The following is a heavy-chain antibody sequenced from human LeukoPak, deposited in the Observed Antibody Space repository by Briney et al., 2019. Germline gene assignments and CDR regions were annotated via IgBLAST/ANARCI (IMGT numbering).Heavy chain of an antibody. CDR3: AVDWYDSSGYGTFDY. Sequence: QPGGSLRLSCAASGFTVSSNYMSWVRQAPGKGLEWVSVIYSGGSTYYADSVKGRFTISRDNSKNTLYLQMNSLRAEDTAVYYCAVDWYDSSGYGTFDYWGQGTLVTVSS. J-gene: IGHJ4*02. V-gene: IGHV3-53*01. CDR2: IYSGGST. D-gene: IGHD3-22*01. CDR1: GFTVSSNY.